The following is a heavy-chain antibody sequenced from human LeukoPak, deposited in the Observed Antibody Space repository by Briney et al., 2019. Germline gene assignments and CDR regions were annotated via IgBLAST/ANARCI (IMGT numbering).Heavy chain of an antibody. CDR2: IYSGGST. J-gene: IGHJ6*02. D-gene: IGHD6-13*01. Sequence: GGSLRLSCAASGFTVSSNYMSWVRQAPGKGLEWVPVIYSGGSTYFADSVKGRFTISRDNSNNTLYLQMNNLRTEDTAVYYCARGLQQQQILGDYYYGMDVWGQGTTVTVSS. CDR3: ARGLQQQQILGDYYYGMDV. CDR1: GFTVSSNY. V-gene: IGHV3-53*01.